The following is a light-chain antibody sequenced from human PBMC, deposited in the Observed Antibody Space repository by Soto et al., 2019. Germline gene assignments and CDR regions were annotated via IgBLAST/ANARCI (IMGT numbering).Light chain of an antibody. CDR2: GAS. V-gene: IGKV3-15*01. J-gene: IGKJ2*01. CDR3: QQYIDWPPYT. Sequence: EVVLTQSPATLSVSPGERATLSCRASQTVSRSLAWYQQKPGQAPRLLIYGASTRATGIPGRSSGSGSGTDFTLTISSLQSEDFAVYYCQQYIDWPPYTFGQGT. CDR1: QTVSRS.